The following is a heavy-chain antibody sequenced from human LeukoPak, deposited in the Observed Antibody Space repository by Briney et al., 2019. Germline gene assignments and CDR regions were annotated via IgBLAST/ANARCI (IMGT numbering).Heavy chain of an antibody. CDR1: GITFSSYA. CDR3: AKEVAAAGVGAFDV. J-gene: IGHJ3*01. V-gene: IGHV3-23*01. Sequence: PGGSLRLSCAASGITFSSYAMSWVRQAPGKGLEWVSAIVATGELTFYADSVKGRFTISRDNSKNTLYLQMNNLRADDTAVYFRAKEVAAAGVGAFDVWGQGTMVTVSS. D-gene: IGHD6-13*01. CDR2: IVATGELT.